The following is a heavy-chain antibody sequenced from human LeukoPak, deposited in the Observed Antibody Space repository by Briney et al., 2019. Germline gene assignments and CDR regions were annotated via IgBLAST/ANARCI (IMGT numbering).Heavy chain of an antibody. D-gene: IGHD3-22*01. CDR2: INPNSGGT. CDR1: DYTFTSYG. Sequence: ASVKVSCKTSDYTFTSYGISWVRQAPGQGLEWMGWINPNSGGTNYAQKFQGRVTMTRDTSISTAYMELSRLRSDDTAVYYCARGRGYYYDSSGYYYSAFDIWGQGTMVTVSS. V-gene: IGHV1-2*02. CDR3: ARGRGYYYDSSGYYYSAFDI. J-gene: IGHJ3*02.